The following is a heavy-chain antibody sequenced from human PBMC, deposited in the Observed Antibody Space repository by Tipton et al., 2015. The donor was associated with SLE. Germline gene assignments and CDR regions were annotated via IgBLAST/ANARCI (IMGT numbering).Heavy chain of an antibody. D-gene: IGHD3-22*01. CDR1: GGSISSSTNY. CDR3: ARTSSDSYWGDYFDY. CDR2: IYYSGST. J-gene: IGHJ4*02. Sequence: TLSLTCTVSGGSISSSTNYWGWIRQPPGKGLEWIGSIYYSGSTYYNPSLKSRVTISIDTSKNQFSLRLSSVTAADTAVYFCARTSSDSYWGDYFDYWGQGTLVTVSS. V-gene: IGHV4-39*07.